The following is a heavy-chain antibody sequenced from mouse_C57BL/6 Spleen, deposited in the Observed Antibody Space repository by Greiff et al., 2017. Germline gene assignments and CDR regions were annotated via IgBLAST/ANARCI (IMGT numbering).Heavy chain of an antibody. D-gene: IGHD1-1*01. J-gene: IGHJ4*01. Sequence: VQLKQSGPELVKPGASVKMSCKASGYTFTDYNMHWVKQSHGKSLEWIGYINPNNGGTSYNQKFKGKATLTVNKSSSTAYMELRSLTSADSAVYYCARQYYYGSSSYYYAMDYWGQGTSVTVSS. V-gene: IGHV1-22*01. CDR1: GYTFTDYN. CDR2: INPNNGGT. CDR3: ARQYYYGSSSYYYAMDY.